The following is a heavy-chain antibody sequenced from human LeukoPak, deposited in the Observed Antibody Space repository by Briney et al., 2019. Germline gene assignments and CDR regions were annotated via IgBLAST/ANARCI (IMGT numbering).Heavy chain of an antibody. D-gene: IGHD1-26*01. V-gene: IGHV5-51*01. J-gene: IGHJ4*02. Sequence: PGESLKISCKGSGYSFTSYWIGWVRQMPGKGLEWMGIIYPGDSDTRYSPSFQGQVTISADKSISTAYLQWSSLKASDTAMYYCARHRVGATTGGVNFDYWGQGTLVTVSS. CDR2: IYPGDSDT. CDR1: GYSFTSYW. CDR3: ARHRVGATTGGVNFDY.